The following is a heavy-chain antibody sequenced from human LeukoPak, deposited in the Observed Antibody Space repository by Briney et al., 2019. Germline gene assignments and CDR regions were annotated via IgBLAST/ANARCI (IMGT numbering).Heavy chain of an antibody. D-gene: IGHD3-9*01. CDR1: GVSISSSSYY. V-gene: IGHV4-39*02. CDR3: ARDADVKDILTGYDY. CDR2: IYSSGST. J-gene: IGHJ4*02. Sequence: SETLSLTCNVSGVSISSSSYYWGWIRQPPGKGLEWIGSIYSSGSTYYNSSLKSRVTISIDTSKNQVSLKMSSVTAADTAVYYCARDADVKDILTGYDYWGQGTLVTVSS.